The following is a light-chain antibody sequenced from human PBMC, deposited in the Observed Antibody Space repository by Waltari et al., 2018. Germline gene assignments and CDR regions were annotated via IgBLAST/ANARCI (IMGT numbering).Light chain of an antibody. J-gene: IGKJ4*01. CDR3: QHYVRFFPLT. CDR1: QSVDNNY. Sequence: EIVLTQSPGTLSLSPVARATLSCRASQSVDNNYLAWYQQKPGQAPRLLIYGASNRAIGIPDRFSGSGSGTDFTLTIIRLEPEDFAVYYCQHYVRFFPLTFGSGTKVEIK. CDR2: GAS. V-gene: IGKV3-20*01.